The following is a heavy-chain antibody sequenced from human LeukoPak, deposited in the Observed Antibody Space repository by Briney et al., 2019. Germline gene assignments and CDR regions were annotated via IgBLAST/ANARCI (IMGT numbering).Heavy chain of an antibody. CDR2: QSPTTRAT. CDR1: GFNFNAYG. J-gene: IGHJ4*02. D-gene: IGHD3-10*01. V-gene: IGHV3-48*01. CDR3: ASGAYGSGSPFDY. Sequence: GGSLRLSCVASGFNFNAYGMNWVRQAPGGGLEWLAFQSPTTRATHYADSVKGRFAISRDNAKNSLYLHMTSLTAEDTAVYYCASGAYGSGSPFDYWGQGTLVTVSS.